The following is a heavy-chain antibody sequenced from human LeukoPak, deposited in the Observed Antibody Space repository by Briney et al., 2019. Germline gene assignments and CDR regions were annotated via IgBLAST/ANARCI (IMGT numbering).Heavy chain of an antibody. D-gene: IGHD1-7*01. CDR2: ISSSSSCI. Sequence: GGSLRLSCAASGFTFSSYSMNWVRQAPGKGLEWVSSISSSSSCIYYADSVKGRFTISRDNAKNSLYLQMNSLRAEDTAVYYCARDRVTGTSNDYWGQGTLVTVSS. CDR3: ARDRVTGTSNDY. CDR1: GFTFSSYS. J-gene: IGHJ4*02. V-gene: IGHV3-21*01.